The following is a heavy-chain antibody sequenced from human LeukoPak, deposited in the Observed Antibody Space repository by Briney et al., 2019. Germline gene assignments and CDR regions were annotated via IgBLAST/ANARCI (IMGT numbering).Heavy chain of an antibody. Sequence: ASVKVSCKASGYTFTTYNINWLRQAPGQGLEWMGWISGYNGNTNYAQKLQGRVTMTTDTSTSTAYMELRSLRSDDTAVYYCARGYCSGGSCYSDYWGQGSLVTVSS. CDR1: GYTFTTYN. J-gene: IGHJ4*02. CDR2: ISGYNGNT. CDR3: ARGYCSGGSCYSDY. D-gene: IGHD2-15*01. V-gene: IGHV1-18*01.